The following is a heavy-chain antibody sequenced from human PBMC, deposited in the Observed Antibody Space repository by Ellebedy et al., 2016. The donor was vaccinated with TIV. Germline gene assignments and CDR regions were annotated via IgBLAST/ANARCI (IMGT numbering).Heavy chain of an antibody. CDR2: VYPSDSDA. J-gene: IGHJ4*02. Sequence: KVSCKGSGYSFSIYWIAWVRQVPGKGLEWMGIVYPSDSDARYSPPFQGQVTISADKAVNTAYLQWSSLKASDAGIYYCARLSGGASQPLDLDYWGQGTLVTVS. CDR1: GYSFSIYW. D-gene: IGHD3-10*01. CDR3: ARLSGGASQPLDLDY. V-gene: IGHV5-51*01.